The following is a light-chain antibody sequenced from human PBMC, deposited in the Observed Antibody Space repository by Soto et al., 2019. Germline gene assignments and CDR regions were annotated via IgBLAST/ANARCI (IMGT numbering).Light chain of an antibody. CDR1: QSVSNNY. CDR2: GSS. V-gene: IGKV3-20*01. J-gene: IGKJ2*01. Sequence: EVALTQSPGTLSLSPGERATLSCRASQSVSNNYLAWYQQKPGQSPKLLLFGSSDRATGIPDRFSGSGSGTDFTLTISSLEPEDFAVYYCQQYGSSPPYTFGQGTKLEIK. CDR3: QQYGSSPPYT.